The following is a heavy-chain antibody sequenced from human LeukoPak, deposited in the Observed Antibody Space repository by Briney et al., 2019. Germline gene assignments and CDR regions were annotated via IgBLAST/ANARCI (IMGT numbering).Heavy chain of an antibody. D-gene: IGHD6-13*01. CDR1: GFTFSDYY. CDR3: ARVIEAASGYRYYYYGMDV. CDR2: ISSSSSYI. V-gene: IGHV3-11*06. Sequence: PGGSLRLSCAASGFTFSDYYMSWIRQAPGKGLEWVSSISSSSSYIYYADSVKGRFTISRDNAKNSLYLQMNSLRAEDTAVYYCARVIEAASGYRYYYYGMDVWGQGTTVTVSS. J-gene: IGHJ6*02.